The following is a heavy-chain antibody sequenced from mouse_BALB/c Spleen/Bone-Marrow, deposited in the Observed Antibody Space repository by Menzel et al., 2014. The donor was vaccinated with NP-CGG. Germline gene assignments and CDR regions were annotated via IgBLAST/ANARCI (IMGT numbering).Heavy chain of an antibody. CDR3: TGRYGWFAY. Sequence: EVQGVESGAELVKPGASVKLSCTASGFNIKDTYMHWVKQRPEQGLEWIGRIDPANGNTKYDPRFQGKATITADASSNTAYLQLSSLTSEDTAGYYCTGRYGWFAYWGQGTLVTVSA. D-gene: IGHD2-14*01. V-gene: IGHV14-3*02. CDR2: IDPANGNT. CDR1: GFNIKDTY. J-gene: IGHJ3*01.